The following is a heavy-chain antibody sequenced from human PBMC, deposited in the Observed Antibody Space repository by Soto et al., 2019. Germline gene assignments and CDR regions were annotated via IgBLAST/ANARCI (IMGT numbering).Heavy chain of an antibody. V-gene: IGHV1-8*01. CDR3: ARNRREPGDFDY. CDR2: MNPNSGDT. CDR1: GYTFINYD. J-gene: IGHJ4*02. Sequence: QVPLVQSGAEVKKPGASVKVSCKASGYTFINYDINWVRQATGQGLEWMGWMNPNSGDTGYALKFQGRVSMTRNAAISTAVTELSSLESDDTAVYYCARNRREPGDFDYWGQGTLVTVSS. D-gene: IGHD7-27*01.